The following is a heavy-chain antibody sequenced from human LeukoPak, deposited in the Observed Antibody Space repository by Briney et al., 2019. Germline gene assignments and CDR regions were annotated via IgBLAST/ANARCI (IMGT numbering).Heavy chain of an antibody. J-gene: IGHJ5*02. D-gene: IGHD1-7*01. CDR3: TKGQSGTSFDP. Sequence: GGSLILSCAASGFSFSSYAMSWVRQAPGKGLEWVSSASGSGGSTNYADSVKGRFTISRDNSKNTLYLQMNSLRGEDTAIYYCTKGQSGTSFDPWGQGTPVTVSS. CDR2: ASGSGGST. V-gene: IGHV3-23*01. CDR1: GFSFSSYA.